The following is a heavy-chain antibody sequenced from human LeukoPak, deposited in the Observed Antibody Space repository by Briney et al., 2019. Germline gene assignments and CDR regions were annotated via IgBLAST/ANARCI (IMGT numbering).Heavy chain of an antibody. J-gene: IGHJ2*01. CDR2: IYYSGST. D-gene: IGHD2-15*01. CDR3: ARDECGGGSCRYWYFDL. Sequence: SQTLSLTCTVSGGSISSGGYYWSWIRQHPGKGLEWIGYIYYSGSTYYNPSLKSRVTISVDTSKNQFSLKLSSVTAADTAVYYCARDECGGGSCRYWYFDLWGRGTLVTVSS. CDR1: GGSISSGGYY. V-gene: IGHV4-31*03.